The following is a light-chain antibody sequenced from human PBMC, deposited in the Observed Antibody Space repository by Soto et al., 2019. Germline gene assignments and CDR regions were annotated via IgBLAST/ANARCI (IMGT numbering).Light chain of an antibody. CDR2: DAS. CDR3: QQYTNTNNPWM. V-gene: IGKV1-5*01. CDR1: QSLNSL. J-gene: IGKJ1*01. Sequence: DIQMTQSPSTLSASVGDRVTITCRASQSLNSLLAWYQQKPGRAPKLLIYDASTLESGVPSRFSGSGSGTEFTLTISSLQTDDFATYYCQQYTNTNNPWMFGQGTKVE.